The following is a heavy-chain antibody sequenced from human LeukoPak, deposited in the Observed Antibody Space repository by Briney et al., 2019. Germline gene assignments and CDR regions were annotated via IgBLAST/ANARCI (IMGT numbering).Heavy chain of an antibody. D-gene: IGHD6-19*01. CDR2: ISYDGSNK. J-gene: IGHJ4*02. CDR1: GFTFSSYG. CDR3: AKDSSGWYFDY. V-gene: IGHV3-30*18. Sequence: GGSLRLSRAASGFTFSSYGMHWVRQAPGKGLEWVAVISYDGSNKYYADSVKGRFTISRDNSKNTLYLQMNSLRAEDTAVYYCAKDSSGWYFDYWGQGTLVTVSS.